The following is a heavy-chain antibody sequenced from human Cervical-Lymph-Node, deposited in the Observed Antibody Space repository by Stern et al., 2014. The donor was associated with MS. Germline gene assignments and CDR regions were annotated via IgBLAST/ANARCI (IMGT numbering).Heavy chain of an antibody. J-gene: IGHJ4*02. D-gene: IGHD5-18*01. CDR2: IFSNDEK. CDR3: AQIEDNYGHMDEFDY. V-gene: IGHV2-26*01. CDR1: GFSLSHARMG. Sequence: QVTLKESGPVLVKPTETLTLTCTVSGFSLSHARMGVSWIRQAPGKPLEWLAHIFSNDEKFYSTSLKSRLTISRDTSKSQVVLTMTNMDPVDTATYYCAQIEDNYGHMDEFDYWGQGTLVTVSS.